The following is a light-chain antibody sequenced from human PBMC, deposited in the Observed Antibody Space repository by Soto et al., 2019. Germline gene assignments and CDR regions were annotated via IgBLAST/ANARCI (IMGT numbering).Light chain of an antibody. CDR1: QSVSSN. CDR3: QQSNSFPFT. CDR2: GAS. V-gene: IGKV3-15*01. Sequence: EIVMTQSPSTLSVSPGERATLSCRAGQSVSSNLAWYQQKPGQAPRLLIYGASTRATGVPARFSGSGSGTEFTLTISSLQSEDFATYYCQQSNSFPFTFGPGTKVDIK. J-gene: IGKJ3*01.